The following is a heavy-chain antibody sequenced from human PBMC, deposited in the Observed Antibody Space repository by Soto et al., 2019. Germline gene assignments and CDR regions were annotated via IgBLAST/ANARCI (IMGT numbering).Heavy chain of an antibody. J-gene: IGHJ2*01. CDR3: AKFPNWNWYFDL. D-gene: IGHD1-20*01. CDR2: ISGSGGST. V-gene: IGHV3-23*01. Sequence: GGSGLSCAASGFTFSSYAMSWVRQAPGKGLEWVSAISGSGGSTYYADSVKGRFTISRDNSKNTLYLQMNSLRAEDTAVYYCAKFPNWNWYFDLWGRGTLVTVSS. CDR1: GFTFSSYA.